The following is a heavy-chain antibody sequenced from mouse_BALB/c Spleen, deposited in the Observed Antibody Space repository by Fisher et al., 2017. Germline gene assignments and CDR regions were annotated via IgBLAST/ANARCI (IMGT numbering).Heavy chain of an antibody. J-gene: IGHJ4*01. Sequence: RFTISRDNAKNTLYLQMSSLKSEDTAMYYCARSNYDAMDYWGQGTSVTVSS. D-gene: IGHD2-5*01. V-gene: IGHV5-12-1*01. CDR3: ARSNYDAMDY.